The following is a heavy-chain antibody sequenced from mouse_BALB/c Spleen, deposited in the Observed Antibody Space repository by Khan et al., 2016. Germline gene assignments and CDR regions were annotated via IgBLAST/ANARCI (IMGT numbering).Heavy chain of an antibody. J-gene: IGHJ2*01. V-gene: IGHV5-6-5*01. CDR3: TRGVTTVVDYFDY. CDR1: GFTFSSYA. Sequence: EVELVESGGGLVKPGGSLKLSCAASGFTFSSYAMSWVRQTPEKRLAWVASISRGGNTFYPDSLKGRLTIHRDNARNILYLQMSSLRSEDTAMYYGTRGVTTVVDYFDYWGQGTTLTVSS. CDR2: ISRGGNT. D-gene: IGHD1-1*01.